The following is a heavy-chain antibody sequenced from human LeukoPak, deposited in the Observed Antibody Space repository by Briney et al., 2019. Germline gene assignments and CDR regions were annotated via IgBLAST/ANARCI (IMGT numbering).Heavy chain of an antibody. Sequence: GGSLRLSCAASGFTFSSYSMNWVRQAPGKGLEWVSYINSRSSSIDYAGSVKGRFTISRDNAKNSLYLQINSLRAEDTAIYYCARGRFRTMIVVADDYWGQGTLVTVSS. D-gene: IGHD3-22*01. CDR1: GFTFSSYS. CDR3: ARGRFRTMIVVADDY. J-gene: IGHJ4*02. V-gene: IGHV3-48*01. CDR2: INSRSSSI.